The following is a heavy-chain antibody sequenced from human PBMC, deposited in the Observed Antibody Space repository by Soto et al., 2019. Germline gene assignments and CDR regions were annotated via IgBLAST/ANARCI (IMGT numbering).Heavy chain of an antibody. D-gene: IGHD3-10*01. V-gene: IGHV5-51*01. Sequence: PGESLKICCKVSGYSFTTYWIGWVRQMPGKGLEWMGVIYPGDSDTRYSPSFQGQVNISADKSISTAYLQWRSLKASDTAIYYCARPYTMVDAFDIWAQGTMVTVS. CDR3: ARPYTMVDAFDI. J-gene: IGHJ3*02. CDR2: IYPGDSDT. CDR1: GYSFTTYW.